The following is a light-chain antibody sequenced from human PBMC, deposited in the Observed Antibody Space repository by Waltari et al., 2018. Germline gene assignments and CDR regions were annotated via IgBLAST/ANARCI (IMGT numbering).Light chain of an antibody. CDR3: QQSYSTLYT. J-gene: IGKJ2*01. CDR1: QSISSF. Sequence: DIQMTQSPSSLSASVGDRVTITCRASQSISSFLNWYQQKPGKAPNLLIYAASSLQSGVPSRFSGSGSGTDFTLTISSLQPEDFATYYCQQSYSTLYTFGQGTQVEVK. V-gene: IGKV1-39*01. CDR2: AAS.